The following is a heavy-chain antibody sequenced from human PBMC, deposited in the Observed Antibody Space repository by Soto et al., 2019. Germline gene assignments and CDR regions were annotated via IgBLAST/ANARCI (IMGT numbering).Heavy chain of an antibody. D-gene: IGHD2-15*01. J-gene: IGHJ4*02. V-gene: IGHV3-15*01. CDR1: GFTFSNAW. CDR2: IKSKTDGGTT. CDR3: TSAPYCSGGSCNY. Sequence: GGSLRLSCAASGFTFSNAWMSWVRQAPGKGLEWVGRIKSKTDGGTTDYAAPVKGRFTISRDDSKNTLYLQMNSLKTEDTAVYYCTSAPYCSGGSCNYWGQGTLVTVSS.